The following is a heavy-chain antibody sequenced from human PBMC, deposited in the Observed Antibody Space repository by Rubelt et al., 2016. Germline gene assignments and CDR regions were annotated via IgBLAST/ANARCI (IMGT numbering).Heavy chain of an antibody. CDR2: SSGSGGST. Sequence: SCAASGFTFSSYAMTWVRQVPGKGLEWVSGSSGSGGSTYNADSVKGRLTISRDNSKNALYLQMNSLRAEETAVYYCARDPITIFGVVIRYYYGMDVWGQGTTVTVSS. V-gene: IGHV3-23*01. CDR3: ARDPITIFGVVIRYYYGMDV. CDR1: GFTFSSYA. J-gene: IGHJ6*02. D-gene: IGHD3-3*01.